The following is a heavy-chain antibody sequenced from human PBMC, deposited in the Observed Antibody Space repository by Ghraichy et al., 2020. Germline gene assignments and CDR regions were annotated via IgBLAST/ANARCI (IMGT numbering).Heavy chain of an antibody. CDR2: ISTYNGNT. V-gene: IGHV1-18*01. D-gene: IGHD2-21*01. CDR1: GYTFTNYG. CDR3: ARTCPGGACYIIY. J-gene: IGHJ4*02. Sequence: ASVKVSCKTSGYTFTNYGISWVRQAPGQGLEWMGWISTYNGNTNYAQRLQGRVTMTTDTSTSTAYMELRSLKSDDTAVYYCARTCPGGACYIIYWGQGTLVTVSS.